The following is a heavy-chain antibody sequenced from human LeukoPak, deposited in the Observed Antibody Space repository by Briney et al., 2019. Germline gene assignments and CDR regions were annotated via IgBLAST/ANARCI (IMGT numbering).Heavy chain of an antibody. CDR3: ARGAWKNTVTTSSH. CDR1: GFTFSNYG. V-gene: IGHV3-33*01. J-gene: IGHJ4*02. D-gene: IGHD4-17*01. CDR2: IWYDGSNK. Sequence: GRSLRLSCAASGFTFSNYGMHWVRQAPGKGLEWVAGIWYDGSNKYYGDTVKGRFTISRDNDKNTMYLQMISLRAEDTAVYYCARGAWKNTVTTSSHWGQGTLVTVSS.